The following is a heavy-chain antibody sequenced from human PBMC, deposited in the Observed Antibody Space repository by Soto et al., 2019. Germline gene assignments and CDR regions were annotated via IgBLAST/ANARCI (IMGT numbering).Heavy chain of an antibody. D-gene: IGHD6-19*01. Sequence: SETLSLTCTVSGGSISSSSYYWGWIRQPPGKGLEWIGSIYYSGSTYYNPSLKSRVTISVDTSKNQFSLKLSSVTAADTAVYYCARLGDVSGWSKYYYFDYWGQGTLVTVSS. J-gene: IGHJ4*02. CDR1: GGSISSSSYY. CDR3: ARLGDVSGWSKYYYFDY. CDR2: IYYSGST. V-gene: IGHV4-39*01.